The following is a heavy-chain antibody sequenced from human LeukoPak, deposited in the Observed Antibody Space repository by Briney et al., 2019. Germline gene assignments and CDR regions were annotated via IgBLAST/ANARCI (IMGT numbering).Heavy chain of an antibody. CDR3: AKGRNDPSGYCFDY. CDR2: IYGGGNT. Sequence: GGSLRLSCAASGFTVSNNYMSWVRQAPGKGLEWVSAIYGGGNTYYADSVKGRFTISRDNSKNTLFLQMNTLRGDDTAVYYCAKGRNDPSGYCFDYWGQGTLVAVSS. J-gene: IGHJ4*02. V-gene: IGHV3-66*02. CDR1: GFTVSNNY. D-gene: IGHD1-1*01.